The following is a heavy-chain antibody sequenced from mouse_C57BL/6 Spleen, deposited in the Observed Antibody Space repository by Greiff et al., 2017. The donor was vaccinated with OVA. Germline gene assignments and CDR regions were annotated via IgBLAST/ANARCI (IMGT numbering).Heavy chain of an antibody. D-gene: IGHD3-2*02. Sequence: QVQLQQPGAELVRPGTSVKLSCKASGYTFTSYWMHWVKQRPGQGLEWIGVIDPSDSYTNYNQKFKGKATLTVDTSSSTAYMQLSSLTSEDSAVYYCARQRQLRLHYFDYWGQGTTLTVSS. CDR2: IDPSDSYT. V-gene: IGHV1-59*01. CDR3: ARQRQLRLHYFDY. CDR1: GYTFTSYW. J-gene: IGHJ2*01.